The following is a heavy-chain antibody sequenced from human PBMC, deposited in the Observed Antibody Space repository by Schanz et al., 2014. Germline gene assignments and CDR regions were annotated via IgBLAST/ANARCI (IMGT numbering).Heavy chain of an antibody. J-gene: IGHJ5*02. CDR1: GFNFITFA. V-gene: IGHV3-23*04. D-gene: IGHD3-10*01. CDR3: ARAPPLVRGIAGWFGP. Sequence: EVHLVESGGGLVQPGGSLRLSCAASGFNFITFAMSWVRQAPGKGPEWVSAIGGDASRTYYADSVKGRFTISRDNSKSHGYPQRNSLRAEDTAVYSCARAPPLVRGIAGWFGPWGQGSLVTVSS. CDR2: IGGDASRT.